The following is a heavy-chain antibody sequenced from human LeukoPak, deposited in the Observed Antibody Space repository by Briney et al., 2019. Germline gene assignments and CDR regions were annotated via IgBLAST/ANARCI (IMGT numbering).Heavy chain of an antibody. CDR1: GGTFSSYA. Sequence: SVKVSCKASGGTFSSYAISWMRQAPGQGLEWMGRIIPILGIANYAQKFQGRVTITADKSTSTAYMELSSLRSEDTAVYYCARGVSMSTSCYAHWGQGTLVTVSS. D-gene: IGHD2-2*01. J-gene: IGHJ4*02. CDR2: IIPILGIA. V-gene: IGHV1-69*04. CDR3: ARGVSMSTSCYAH.